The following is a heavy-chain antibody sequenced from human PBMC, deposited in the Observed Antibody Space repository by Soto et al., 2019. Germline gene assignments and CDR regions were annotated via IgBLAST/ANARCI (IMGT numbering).Heavy chain of an antibody. CDR3: SRKLGYSVSEGFSLGY. D-gene: IGHD3-16*01. Sequence: QVQLVHSGAEVKKPGASVKVSCKASGYTFIGYYIQWVRQAPGQRPEWMGWIKPDNGDTKYAQKFQGRGTMTRDTASTKVFMELRGLTSDDTAVYFCSRKLGYSVSEGFSLGYWGQGAPITVAS. CDR2: IKPDNGDT. CDR1: GYTFIGYY. J-gene: IGHJ4*01. V-gene: IGHV1-2*02.